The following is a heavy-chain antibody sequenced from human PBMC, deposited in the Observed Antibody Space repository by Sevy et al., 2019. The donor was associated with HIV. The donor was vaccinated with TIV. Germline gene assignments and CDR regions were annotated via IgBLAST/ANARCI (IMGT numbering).Heavy chain of an antibody. D-gene: IGHD3-3*01. J-gene: IGHJ3*02. CDR1: GYTFTGYY. Sequence: ASVKVSCKASGYTFTGYYMHWVRQAPGHGLEWMGWINPNSGGTNYAQKFQGRVTMTRDTSISTAYMELSRLRSDDTAVYYCARGPGYYDVWSGYTTDAFDIWGQGRMVTVSS. CDR2: INPNSGGT. CDR3: ARGPGYYDVWSGYTTDAFDI. V-gene: IGHV1-2*02.